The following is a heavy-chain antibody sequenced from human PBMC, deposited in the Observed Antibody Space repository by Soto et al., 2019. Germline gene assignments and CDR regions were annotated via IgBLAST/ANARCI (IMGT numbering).Heavy chain of an antibody. CDR3: TRDASRDSSARGWFDP. CDR1: VFTFRSFT. D-gene: IGHD6-13*01. CDR2: ISSNSAYI. J-gene: IGHJ5*02. V-gene: IGHV3-21*01. Sequence: GGSLRLSCAASVFTFRSFTMNWFRQAPGKGLEWVSTISSNSAYIYYTDALRGRFTISRDNAKNSLHLQMNSLRAEDTAVYYCTRDASRDSSARGWFDPWGPGTLVTVSS.